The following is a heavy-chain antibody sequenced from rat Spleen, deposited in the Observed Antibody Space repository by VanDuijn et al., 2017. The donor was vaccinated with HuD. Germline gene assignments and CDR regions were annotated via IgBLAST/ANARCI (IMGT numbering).Heavy chain of an antibody. CDR3: ARHYGGYSEYVMDA. J-gene: IGHJ4*01. V-gene: IGHV5S23*01. Sequence: EVQLVESGGGLVQPGRSLKLSCAASGFTFSNYDMAWVRQAPTKGLEWVASISTGGGNTYYRDSVKGRFTISRDNAKSTRYLQMDSLRAEYTATYYCARHYGGYSEYVMDAWGQGASVTVSS. D-gene: IGHD1-11*01. CDR2: ISTGGGNT. CDR1: GFTFSNYD.